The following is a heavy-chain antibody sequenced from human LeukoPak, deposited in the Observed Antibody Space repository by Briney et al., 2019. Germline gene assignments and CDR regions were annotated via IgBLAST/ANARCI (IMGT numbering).Heavy chain of an antibody. J-gene: IGHJ4*02. CDR3: ASSGSYRFDY. CDR1: GFTFSSYA. V-gene: IGHV3-23*01. CDR2: ISGSGGST. Sequence: GGSLRLSCAASGFTFSSYAMSWVRQAPGKGLEWVSAISGSGGSTYYADSVKGRFTISRDNSKNTLYLQMNSLRDEDTAVYYCASSGSYRFDYWGQGTLVTVSS. D-gene: IGHD1-26*01.